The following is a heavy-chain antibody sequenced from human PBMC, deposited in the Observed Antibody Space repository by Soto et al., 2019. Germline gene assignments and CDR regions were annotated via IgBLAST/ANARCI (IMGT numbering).Heavy chain of an antibody. CDR2: ITHSGST. V-gene: IGHV4-34*01. J-gene: IGHJ4*02. CDR3: ASGWLVSDY. CDR1: GGSFSAYY. Sequence: SETLSLTCAVYGGSFSAYYWSWIRQPPGKGLEWIGEITHSGSTNYNPSLKSRVIISVDTSRNQFSLKLSSVTAADTAVYYCASGWLVSDYWGQGTLVTVSS. D-gene: IGHD3-22*01.